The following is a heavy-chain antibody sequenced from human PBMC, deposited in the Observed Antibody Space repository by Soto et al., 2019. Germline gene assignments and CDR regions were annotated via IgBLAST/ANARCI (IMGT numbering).Heavy chain of an antibody. D-gene: IGHD3-3*01. J-gene: IGHJ6*03. CDR3: AKLPNTYYDFWSGYGDYYYYMDV. V-gene: IGHV3-30*18. CDR2: ISYDGSNK. CDR1: GFTFSSYG. Sequence: QVQLVESGGGVVQPGRSLRLSCAASGFTFSSYGMHWVRQAPGKGLEWVAVISYDGSNKYYADSVKGRFTISRDNSKNTLYLQMNSLRAEDTAVYYCAKLPNTYYDFWSGYGDYYYYMDVWGKGTTVTVSS.